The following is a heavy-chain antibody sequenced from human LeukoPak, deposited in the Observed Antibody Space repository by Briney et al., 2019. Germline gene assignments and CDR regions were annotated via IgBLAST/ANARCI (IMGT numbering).Heavy chain of an antibody. J-gene: IGHJ3*02. CDR3: GRVTLHAFDI. CDR1: GNTFSSYF. D-gene: IGHD4-23*01. Sequence: ASVTVSCKASGNTFSSYFIHWVRQAPGHGLEWMGIISPSGGTTSYAQEFQGRVTMTRDTSTSTVYMELSSLRSEDTAVYYCGRVTLHAFDIWGQGTMATLSS. CDR2: ISPSGGTT. V-gene: IGHV1-46*01.